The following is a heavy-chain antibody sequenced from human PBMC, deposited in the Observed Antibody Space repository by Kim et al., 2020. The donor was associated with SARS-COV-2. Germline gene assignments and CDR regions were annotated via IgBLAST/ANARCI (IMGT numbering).Heavy chain of an antibody. J-gene: IGHJ5*02. Sequence: SETLSLTCTVSGGSIRNYHWSWIRQPPGKGLEWIGYIYYTGSTNYNPSLKSRVTISVDTSKSQFSMKLSSVTAADTAVYYCARAVEWFGDEVGWFDPWGQGTLVTVSS. CDR1: GGSIRNYH. V-gene: IGHV4-59*13. CDR2: IYYTGST. D-gene: IGHD3-10*01. CDR3: ARAVEWFGDEVGWFDP.